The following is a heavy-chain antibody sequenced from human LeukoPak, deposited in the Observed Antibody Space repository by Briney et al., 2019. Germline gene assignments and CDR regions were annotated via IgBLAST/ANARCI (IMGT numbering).Heavy chain of an antibody. V-gene: IGHV4-59*12. CDR1: GGSISSYY. CDR2: IYYSGST. J-gene: IGHJ3*02. CDR3: ARDPSNAFDI. Sequence: KASETLSLTCTVSGGSISSYYWSWIRQPPGKGLEWIGYIYYSGSTNYNPSLKSRVTISVDTSKNQFSLKLSSVTAADTAVYYCARDPSNAFDIWGQGTMVTVSS.